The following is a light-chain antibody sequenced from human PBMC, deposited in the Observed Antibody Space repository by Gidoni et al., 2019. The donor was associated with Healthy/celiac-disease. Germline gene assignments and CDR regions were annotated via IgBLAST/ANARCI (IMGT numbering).Light chain of an antibody. Sequence: QSALTQPASVAGSPGQSITISCTGTSRDVGSYNLVSWYQQHPGKAPKLMIYEGSKRPSGVSNRFSGSKSGNTASLTISGLQAEDEADYYCCSYAGSSTWVFGGGTKLXV. J-gene: IGLJ3*02. CDR1: SRDVGSYNL. CDR3: CSYAGSSTWV. V-gene: IGLV2-23*01. CDR2: EGS.